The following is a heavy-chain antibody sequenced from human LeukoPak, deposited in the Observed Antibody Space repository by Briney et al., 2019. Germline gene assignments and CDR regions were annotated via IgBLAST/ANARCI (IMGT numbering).Heavy chain of an antibody. Sequence: TLSLTCTVSGGSISSGGYYWSWIRQHPGKGLEWIGYIYYSGSTYYNPSLKSRVTISVDTSKNQFSLKLSSVTAADTAVYYCARSKSIAAAGRAGFDPWGQGTLVTVSS. D-gene: IGHD6-13*01. J-gene: IGHJ5*02. CDR3: ARSKSIAAAGRAGFDP. CDR2: IYYSGST. V-gene: IGHV4-31*03. CDR1: GGSISSGGYY.